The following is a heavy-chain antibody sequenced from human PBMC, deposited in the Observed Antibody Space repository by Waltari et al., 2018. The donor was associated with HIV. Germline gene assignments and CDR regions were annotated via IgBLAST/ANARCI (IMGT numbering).Heavy chain of an antibody. J-gene: IGHJ4*02. CDR1: GFTFSSYE. CDR3: ATYTAMVYIDY. V-gene: IGHV3-48*03. D-gene: IGHD5-18*01. CDR2: ISSSGSTI. Sequence: EVQLVESGGGLVQPGGSLRLSCAASGFTFSSYEMNWVRQAPGKGLEWVSYISSSGSTIYYADSVKGRFTISRDNAKNSLYLQMNSLRAEDTAVYYCATYTAMVYIDYWGQGTLVTVSS.